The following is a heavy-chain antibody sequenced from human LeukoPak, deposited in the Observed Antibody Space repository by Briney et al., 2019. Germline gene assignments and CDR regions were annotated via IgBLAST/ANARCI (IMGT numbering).Heavy chain of an antibody. J-gene: IGHJ3*02. CDR2: IYPGDSGT. Sequence: GESLKISCKGSGYSFTSYWIGWVRQMPGKGLEWMGIIYPGDSGTRYSPSFQGQVTISADKSISTAYLQWSSLKASDTAMYYCARRLFGGNSLGGFDIWGQGTMVTVSS. D-gene: IGHD4-23*01. CDR1: GYSFTSYW. V-gene: IGHV5-51*01. CDR3: ARRLFGGNSLGGFDI.